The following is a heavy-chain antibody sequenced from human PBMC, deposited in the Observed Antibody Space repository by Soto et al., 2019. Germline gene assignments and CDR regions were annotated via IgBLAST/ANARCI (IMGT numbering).Heavy chain of an antibody. J-gene: IGHJ6*02. CDR2: INPNSGET. V-gene: IGHV1-2*02. D-gene: IGHD3-3*01. Sequence: ASVKVSCKASGYTFTGYYMHWVRQAPGQGLEWMGGINPNSGETIYAQKFQGRVTMTEDTSTDTAYMELSSLRSEDTAVYYCATDFHDFWSGYRSAYYYYYGMDVWGQGTTVTVSS. CDR1: GYTFTGYY. CDR3: ATDFHDFWSGYRSAYYYYYGMDV.